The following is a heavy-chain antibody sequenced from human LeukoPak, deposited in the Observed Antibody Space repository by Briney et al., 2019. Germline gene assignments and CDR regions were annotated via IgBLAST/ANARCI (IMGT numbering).Heavy chain of an antibody. V-gene: IGHV6-1*01. Sequence: SQTLSLTCAISGDSVSSNSAAWNWIRQSPSRGLEWLGRTYYRSKWFNDYAVSVQSRITINPDISKNQFSLQLNSVTAEDTAVYYCTRFNSNTKWFDPWGQGTLVTVSS. J-gene: IGHJ5*02. CDR3: TRFNSNTKWFDP. CDR1: GDSVSSNSAA. D-gene: IGHD3-3*01. CDR2: TYYRSKWFN.